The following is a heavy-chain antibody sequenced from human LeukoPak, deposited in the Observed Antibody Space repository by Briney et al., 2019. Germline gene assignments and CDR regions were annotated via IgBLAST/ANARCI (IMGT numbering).Heavy chain of an antibody. CDR3: ARGLTRGWYGY. J-gene: IGHJ4*02. D-gene: IGHD6-19*01. CDR1: GGSFSGYY. Sequence: SETLSLTCAVYGGSFSGYYWSWIRQPPGKGLEWIGEINHSGSTNYNPYLKSRVTISVDTSKNQFSLKLSSVTAADTAVYYCARGLTRGWYGYWGQGTLVTVSS. CDR2: INHSGST. V-gene: IGHV4-34*01.